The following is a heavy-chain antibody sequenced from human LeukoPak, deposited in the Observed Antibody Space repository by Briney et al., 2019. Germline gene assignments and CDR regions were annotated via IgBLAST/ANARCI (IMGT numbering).Heavy chain of an antibody. Sequence: GGSLRLSCAASGFTLSRLAMTWVRQAPGKGLEWVSTISASGPYYADAVRGRFTISRDNSRNTLSLQMDSLRAEDTAVYYCAKRSVVPAALYGMDVWGQGTTVTVSS. CDR1: GFTLSRLA. CDR2: ISASGP. CDR3: AKRSVVPAALYGMDV. J-gene: IGHJ6*02. V-gene: IGHV3-23*01. D-gene: IGHD2-2*01.